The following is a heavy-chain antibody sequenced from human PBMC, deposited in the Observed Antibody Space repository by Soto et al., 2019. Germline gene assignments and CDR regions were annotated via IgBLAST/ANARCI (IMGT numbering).Heavy chain of an antibody. CDR1: GGSFSGYY. D-gene: IGHD2-2*01. CDR2: INHSGST. J-gene: IGHJ4*02. CDR3: ARGKDDIVVVPAALDY. Sequence: PSETLSLTCAVYGGSFSGYYWSWIRQPPGKGLEWIGEINHSGSTNYNPSLKSRVTISVDTSKNQFSLKLSSVTAADTAVYYCARGKDDIVVVPAALDYWGQGTLVTVSS. V-gene: IGHV4-34*01.